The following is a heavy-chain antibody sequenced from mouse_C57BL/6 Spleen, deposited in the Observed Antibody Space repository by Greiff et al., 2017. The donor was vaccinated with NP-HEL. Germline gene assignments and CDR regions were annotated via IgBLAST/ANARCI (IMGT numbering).Heavy chain of an antibody. D-gene: IGHD1-1*01. CDR1: GFTFSDYG. CDR3: ARGGGIYVGFAY. V-gene: IGHV5-17*01. J-gene: IGHJ3*01. CDR2: ISSGSSTI. Sequence: EVKLVESGGGLVKPGGSLKLSCAASGFTFSDYGMHWVRQAPEKGLEWVAYISSGSSTIYYADTVKGRFTISRDNAKNTLFLQMTSLRSEDTAMYYCARGGGIYVGFAYWGQGTLVTVSA.